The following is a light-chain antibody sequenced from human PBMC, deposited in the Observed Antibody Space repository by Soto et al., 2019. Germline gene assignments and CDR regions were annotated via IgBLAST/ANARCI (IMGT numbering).Light chain of an antibody. CDR2: GAS. J-gene: IGKJ5*01. Sequence: EIVLTQPPGTLSLSPGERATLSCRASQSVSSSYLAWYQQKPGQAPRLLIYGASTRATGVPVRFSGSGSGTEFTLTISSLQSEDFAVYYCQQYNNWPITFGQGTRLEIK. CDR3: QQYNNWPIT. V-gene: IGKV3-15*01. CDR1: QSVSSSY.